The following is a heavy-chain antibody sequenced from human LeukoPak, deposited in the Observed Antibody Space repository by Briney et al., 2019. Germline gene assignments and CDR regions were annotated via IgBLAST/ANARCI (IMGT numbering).Heavy chain of an antibody. CDR2: INWNGGST. J-gene: IGHJ4*02. CDR3: ARDIRLSGSYLFDY. V-gene: IGHV3-20*04. CDR1: GFTFDDYG. Sequence: GGSRRLSCAASGFTFDDYGMSWVRQAPGKGLEWVSGINWNGGSTGYANSVKGRFTISRDNANNSLYLQVNSLRAEDTALYYCARDIRLSGSYLFDYWGQGTLVTVSS. D-gene: IGHD1-26*01.